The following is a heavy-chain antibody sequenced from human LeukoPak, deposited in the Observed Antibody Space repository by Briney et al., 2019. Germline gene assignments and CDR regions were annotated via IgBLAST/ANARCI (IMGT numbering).Heavy chain of an antibody. CDR3: ATEYSSGWYTDGQH. D-gene: IGHD6-19*01. CDR1: GFTFSSYG. Sequence: GGSLRLSCAASGFTFSSYGMHWVRQAPGKGLEWVAFIRYDGSNKYYADSVKGRFTISRDNAKNSLYLQMNSLRADDTAVYYCATEYSSGWYTDGQHWGQGTLVTVSS. V-gene: IGHV3-30*02. J-gene: IGHJ1*01. CDR2: IRYDGSNK.